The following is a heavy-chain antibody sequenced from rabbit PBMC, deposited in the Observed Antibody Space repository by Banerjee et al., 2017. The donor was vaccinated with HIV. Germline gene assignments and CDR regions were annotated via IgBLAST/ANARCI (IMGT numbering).Heavy chain of an antibody. CDR3: ARGVSTSGRGYGL. Sequence: QSLEESGGDLVKPGASLTLTCTASGLDFSSSYWICWVRQAPGKGLEWIACINTSSGNTVYATWAKGRFTISKGSSTTVTLQMTSLTAADTATYFCARGVSTSGRGYGLWGPGTLVTVS. D-gene: IGHD4-1*01. V-gene: IGHV1S40*01. CDR2: INTSSGNT. CDR1: GLDFSSSYW. J-gene: IGHJ4*01.